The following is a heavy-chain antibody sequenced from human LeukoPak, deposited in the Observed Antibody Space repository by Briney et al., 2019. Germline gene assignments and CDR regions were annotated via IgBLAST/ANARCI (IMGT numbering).Heavy chain of an antibody. D-gene: IGHD3-3*01. Sequence: QPGGSLRLSCAASGFTFSSYGMHWVRQAPGKGLEWVAFIRYDGSNKYYADSVKGRFTISRDNSKNTVYLQMNSLRAEDTAMYYCARTYYDFWSSYYPVDNWGQGTLVTVSS. J-gene: IGHJ4*02. V-gene: IGHV3-30*02. CDR2: IRYDGSNK. CDR3: ARTYYDFWSSYYPVDN. CDR1: GFTFSSYG.